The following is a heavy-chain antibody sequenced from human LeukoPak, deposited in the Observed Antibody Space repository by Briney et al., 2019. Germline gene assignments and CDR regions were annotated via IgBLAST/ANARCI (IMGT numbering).Heavy chain of an antibody. Sequence: SSETLSLTCSVSGASISGSYWTWIRQPPGKTLEWIGYIYYTGDNDYNPSLKSRVTMSVDTSKSHLSLKLTSVTAADTAVYYCARFTARAREIDYWGQGILVTVSS. D-gene: IGHD6-6*01. J-gene: IGHJ4*02. CDR3: ARFTARAREIDY. CDR1: GASISGSY. CDR2: IYYTGDN. V-gene: IGHV4-59*08.